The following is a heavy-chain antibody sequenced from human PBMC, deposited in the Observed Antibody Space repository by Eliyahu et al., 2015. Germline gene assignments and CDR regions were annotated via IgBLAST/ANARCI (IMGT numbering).Heavy chain of an antibody. CDR3: ARARLTAYYNAWLSTGPGVPYFDY. V-gene: IGHV4-34*01. J-gene: IGHJ4*02. D-gene: IGHD3-9*01. Sequence: QVQLQQWGAGLLKPSETLSLTCVVYGGSFSGXYWSWIRQPPGKGLEWIGEINHSGSTKYNPSLKSRVTISVDASKNQFSLKLSSVTAADTAVYYCARARLTAYYNAWLSTGPGVPYFDYWGQGALVTVSS. CDR1: GGSFSGXY. CDR2: INHSGST.